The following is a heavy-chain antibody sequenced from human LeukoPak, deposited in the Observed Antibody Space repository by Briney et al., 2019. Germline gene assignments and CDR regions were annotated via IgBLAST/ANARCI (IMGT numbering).Heavy chain of an antibody. CDR2: IYSGGST. CDR1: GFTASSNY. Sequence: GGSLRLSCAASGFTASSNYMSWVRQAPGKGLEWVSVIYSGGSTYYADSVKGRFTISRDNSKNTLYLQMNSLRAEDTAVYYCAGGSDSSGYYYVGFAFDIWGQGTMVTVSS. CDR3: AGGSDSSGYYYVGFAFDI. J-gene: IGHJ3*02. D-gene: IGHD3-22*01. V-gene: IGHV3-53*01.